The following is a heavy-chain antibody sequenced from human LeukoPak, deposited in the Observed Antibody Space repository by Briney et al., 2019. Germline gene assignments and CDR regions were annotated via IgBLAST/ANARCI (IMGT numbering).Heavy chain of an antibody. CDR3: ARQDSSGYSPQFNWFDP. CDR2: IYYSGST. V-gene: IGHV4-59*01. Sequence: SQTLSLTCTVSGGSISSYYWSWIRQPPGKGLEWIGYIYYSGSTNYNPSLKSRVTISVDTSKNQFSLKLSSVTAADTAVYYCARQDSSGYSPQFNWFDPWGQGTLVTVSS. CDR1: GGSISSYY. J-gene: IGHJ5*02. D-gene: IGHD3-22*01.